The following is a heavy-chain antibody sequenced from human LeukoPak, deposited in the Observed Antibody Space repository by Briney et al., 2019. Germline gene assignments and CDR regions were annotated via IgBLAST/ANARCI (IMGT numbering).Heavy chain of an antibody. J-gene: IGHJ4*02. CDR3: ARVELERTPYFDY. CDR2: IIPILGTA. D-gene: IGHD1-1*01. CDR1: GYTLTELS. V-gene: IGHV1-69*13. Sequence: ASVKVSCKVSGYTLTELSMHWVRQAPGQGLEWMGGIIPILGTANYAQKFQGRVTITADESTSTAYVELSSLRSEDTAVYYCARVELERTPYFDYWGQGTLVTVSS.